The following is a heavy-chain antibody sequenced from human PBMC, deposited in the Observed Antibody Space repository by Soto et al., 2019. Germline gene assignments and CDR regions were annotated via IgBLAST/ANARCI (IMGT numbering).Heavy chain of an antibody. Sequence: GGSLRLSCAASGFTFSDSYMSWIRQAPGKGLEWISYITFSGNTVYYVDSLKGRFTISRDNAKNSLYLQMNRLGAEDTAVYYCARVSWREKYGMDVWGQGTTVTVSS. J-gene: IGHJ6*02. CDR1: GFTFSDSY. CDR2: ITFSGNTV. CDR3: ARVSWREKYGMDV. V-gene: IGHV3-11*01.